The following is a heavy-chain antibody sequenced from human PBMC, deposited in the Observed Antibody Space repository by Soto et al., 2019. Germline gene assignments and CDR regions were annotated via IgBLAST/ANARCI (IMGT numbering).Heavy chain of an antibody. D-gene: IGHD3-16*02. CDR3: ARDVTSDYIWGSYRRNWFDP. CDR1: GFTFSSYA. V-gene: IGHV3-30-3*01. CDR2: ISYDGSNK. J-gene: IGHJ5*02. Sequence: GGSLRLSCAASGFTFSSYAMHWVRQAPGKGLEWVAVISYDGSNKYYADSVKGRFTISRDNSKNTLYLQMNSLRAEDTAVYYCARDVTSDYIWGSYRRNWFDPWGQGTLVTVSS.